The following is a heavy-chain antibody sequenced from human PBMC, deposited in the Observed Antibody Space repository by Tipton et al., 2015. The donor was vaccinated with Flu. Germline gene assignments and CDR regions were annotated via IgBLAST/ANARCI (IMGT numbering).Heavy chain of an antibody. D-gene: IGHD5-18*01. Sequence: LRLSCTVSGGSISSSSYYWGWIRQPPGKGLEWIGSIYYSGSTYYNPSLKSRVTISVDTSKNQFSLKLSSVTAADTAVYYCARERGYSYALYYYGMDVWGPGTTVTVSS. J-gene: IGHJ6*02. CDR2: IYYSGST. CDR1: GGSISSSSYY. V-gene: IGHV4-39*07. CDR3: ARERGYSYALYYYGMDV.